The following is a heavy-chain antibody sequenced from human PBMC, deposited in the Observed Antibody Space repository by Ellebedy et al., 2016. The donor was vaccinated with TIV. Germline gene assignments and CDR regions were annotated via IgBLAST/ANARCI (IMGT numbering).Heavy chain of an antibody. CDR3: ATFNQYYTYLGV. CDR2: ISNRDRT. J-gene: IGHJ6*03. V-gene: IGHV4-39*01. D-gene: IGHD1-14*01. CDR1: GDSISSSSDY. Sequence: SETLSLXXTASGDSISSSSDYWVWIRQPPGKGLEWIGTISNRDRTDYNPSLKSRVFILVDASKNQFFLKLTSVTAADTAVYYCATFNQYYTYLGVWGKGTTVIVSS.